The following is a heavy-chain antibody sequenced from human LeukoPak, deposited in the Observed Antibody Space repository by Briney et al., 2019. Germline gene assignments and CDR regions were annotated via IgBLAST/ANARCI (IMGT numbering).Heavy chain of an antibody. J-gene: IGHJ6*02. D-gene: IGHD3-10*01. Sequence: PGGSLRISCAASGFTFSSDEMNCVRQAPGKGLEWVSYISSSGSTIYYADSVKGRFTISRDNAKNSLYLQMNSLRAEDTAVYYCARDLWFGEEHPYYYYGMNVWGQGTTVTVSS. CDR3: ARDLWFGEEHPYYYYGMNV. CDR2: ISSSGSTI. CDR1: GFTFSSDE. V-gene: IGHV3-48*03.